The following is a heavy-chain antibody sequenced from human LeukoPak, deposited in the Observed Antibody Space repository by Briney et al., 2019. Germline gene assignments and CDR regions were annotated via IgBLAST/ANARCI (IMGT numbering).Heavy chain of an antibody. CDR1: GFTFSSYA. D-gene: IGHD3-3*01. CDR2: ISYDGSNK. V-gene: IGHV3-30-3*01. CDR3: AKDGAAYYDFWSGYPDPYYFDY. J-gene: IGHJ4*02. Sequence: GGSLRLSCAASGFTFSSYAMHWVRQAPGKGLEWVAVISYDGSNKYYADSVKGRFTISRDNSKNTLYLQMNSLRAEDAAVYYCAKDGAAYYDFWSGYPDPYYFDYWGQGTLVTVSS.